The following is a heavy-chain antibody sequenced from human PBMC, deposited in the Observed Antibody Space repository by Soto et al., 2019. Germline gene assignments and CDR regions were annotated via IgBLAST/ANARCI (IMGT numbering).Heavy chain of an antibody. J-gene: IGHJ4*02. D-gene: IGHD3-22*01. CDR1: GYTFTSYG. CDR2: ISTYNGNT. CDR3: ARVYYYDSSGYPY. Sequence: ASVKVSCKASGYTFTSYGISWVRQAPGQGPEWMGRISTYNGNTNYVQKLQGRVTMTTDTSTNTAYMELRSLRYDDTAVYYCARVYYYDSSGYPYWGQGTLVTVSS. V-gene: IGHV1-18*01.